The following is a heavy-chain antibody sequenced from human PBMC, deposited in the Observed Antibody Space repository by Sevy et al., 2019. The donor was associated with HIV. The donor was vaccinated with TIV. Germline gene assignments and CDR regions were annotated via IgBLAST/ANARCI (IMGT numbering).Heavy chain of an antibody. CDR1: GFTFSNAW. Sequence: GGSLRLSCAASGFTFSNAWMNWVRQAPGKGLEWVASISNSGTNIYYSDSVRGRFTISRDTAKNSLYLQMNSLRAEDTAVYYCARDLPPSATTVAHFDYWGQGTLVTVSS. D-gene: IGHD4-17*01. V-gene: IGHV3-48*04. CDR2: ISNSGTNI. CDR3: ARDLPPSATTVAHFDY. J-gene: IGHJ4*02.